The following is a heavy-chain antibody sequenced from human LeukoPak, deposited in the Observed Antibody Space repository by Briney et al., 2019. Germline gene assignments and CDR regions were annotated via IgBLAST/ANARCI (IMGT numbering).Heavy chain of an antibody. CDR3: VRGSTLRHYQY. D-gene: IGHD3-16*01. J-gene: IGHJ4*02. CDR2: INHSGST. CDR1: GGSFSGYY. V-gene: IGHV4-34*01. Sequence: SETLSLTCAVYGGSFSGYYWSWIRQPPGKGLEWIGEINHSGSTYYNPSLKSRVTVSVDTSKNQFSLRLSSVTAADTAVYYCVRGSTLRHYQYWGQGTLVTVSS.